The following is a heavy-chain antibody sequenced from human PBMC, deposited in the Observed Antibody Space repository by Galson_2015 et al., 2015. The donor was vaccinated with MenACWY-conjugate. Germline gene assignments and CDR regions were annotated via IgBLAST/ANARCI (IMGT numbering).Heavy chain of an antibody. V-gene: IGHV3-23*01. CDR2: ISGRGGST. CDR3: AKDMGALRGSDY. Sequence: SLRLSCAASGFTFSSYAMSWVRQAPGKGLEWVSAISGRGGSTYYADCVKGRTTISRDNSKNTLYLQMNSLRAEDTAVYYSAKDMGALRGSDYCGHGTLVTVSS. J-gene: IGHJ4*01. D-gene: IGHD1-26*01. CDR1: GFTFSSYA.